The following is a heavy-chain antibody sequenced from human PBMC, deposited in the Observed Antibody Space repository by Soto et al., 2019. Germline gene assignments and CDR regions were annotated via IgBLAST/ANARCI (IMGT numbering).Heavy chain of an antibody. CDR3: ARDREYSGSWVLAY. CDR1: GFTFSSYG. D-gene: IGHD6-13*01. J-gene: IGHJ4*02. Sequence: QVQLVESGGGVVQPGRSLRLSCAVSGFTFSSYGMHWVRQAPGKGLEWVAVIWDDGSKKYYEDSVKGRFTISRDNSKKTRYLQMNSLRAEDTAVSYYARDREYSGSWVLAYWGQGTLVTVAS. CDR2: IWDDGSKK. V-gene: IGHV3-33*01.